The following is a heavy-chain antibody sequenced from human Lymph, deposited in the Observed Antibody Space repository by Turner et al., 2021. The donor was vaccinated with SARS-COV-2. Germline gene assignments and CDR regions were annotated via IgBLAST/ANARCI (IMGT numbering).Heavy chain of an antibody. CDR3: ATDRKKWLGQTGDGMDV. CDR2: IETEDGAT. D-gene: IGHD6-19*01. J-gene: IGHJ6*02. V-gene: IGHV1-24*01. Sequence: QVQLVQSGAVVMKPGASVKVSCKVSGYTLPELSMHWVRRAPGKGLEWMGGIETEDGATIYEQKFEGRVTMTEDTSIDTDYMEMSTLRSEDTAVYYCATDRKKWLGQTGDGMDVWGQGTTVTDSS. CDR1: GYTLPELS.